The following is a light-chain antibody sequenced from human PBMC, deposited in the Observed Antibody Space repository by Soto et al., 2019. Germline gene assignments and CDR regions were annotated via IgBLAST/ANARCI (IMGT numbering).Light chain of an antibody. CDR1: SSDVGGCDC. V-gene: IGLV2-14*01. Sequence: QSALTQPASVSGSPGQSITISCTGTSSDVGGCDCVSWYQQYPGKAPKIMIYEVNYRPSGVSNRFSGSKSGNTASLTISGLQAEDEADYYCSSFTTPSTYVFGTGTKVTVL. J-gene: IGLJ1*01. CDR3: SSFTTPSTYV. CDR2: EVN.